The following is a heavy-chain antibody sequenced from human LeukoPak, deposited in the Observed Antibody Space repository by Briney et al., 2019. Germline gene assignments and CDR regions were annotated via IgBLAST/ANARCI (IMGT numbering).Heavy chain of an antibody. D-gene: IGHD6-19*01. V-gene: IGHV4-59*12. CDR2: IYYSGSI. CDR3: ALIPRGIAVPGTDL. CDR1: GASISSYY. Sequence: SETLSLTCTVSGASISSYYWSWIWQPPGKGLEWIGDIYYSGSIKYNPSLKSRVTTSIDRSKNQFSLKLSSVTAADTAVYYCALIPRGIAVPGTDLWGQGTLVTVSS. J-gene: IGHJ5*02.